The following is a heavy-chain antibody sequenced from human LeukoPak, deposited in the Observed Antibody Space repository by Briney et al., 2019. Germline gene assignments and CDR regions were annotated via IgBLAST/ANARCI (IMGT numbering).Heavy chain of an antibody. V-gene: IGHV4-61*02. CDR1: GGSINSGDYY. J-gene: IGHJ4*02. CDR3: ARGQLELYDY. CDR2: MYISGST. Sequence: SETLSLTCTVSGGSINSGDYYWSWIRQPAGKGLEWIGRMYISGSTNYNPSLESRVTISVDTSKNQFSLKLSSVTAAGTAVYYCARGQLELYDYWGQGTLVTVSS. D-gene: IGHD1-1*01.